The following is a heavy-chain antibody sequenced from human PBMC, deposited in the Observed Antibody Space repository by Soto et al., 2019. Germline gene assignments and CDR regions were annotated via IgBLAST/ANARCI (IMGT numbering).Heavy chain of an antibody. CDR1: GFSLSNARMG. CDR2: IFSNDEK. J-gene: IGHJ4*02. CDR3: ARTRGYSSIAPYYFDY. Sequence: QVTLKESGPVLVKPTETLTLTCTVSGFSLSNARMGVNWIRQPPGKALEWLAHIFSNDEKSYSTSLKSRLTIAKDTSKSQVVLTMNNMDPVDTATYYYARTRGYSSIAPYYFDYWGQGTLVTGSS. D-gene: IGHD5-18*01. V-gene: IGHV2-26*01.